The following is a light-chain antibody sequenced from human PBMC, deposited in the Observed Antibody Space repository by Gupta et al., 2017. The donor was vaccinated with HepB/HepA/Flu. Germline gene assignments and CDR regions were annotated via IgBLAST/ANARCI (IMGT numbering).Light chain of an antibody. J-gene: IGLJ2*01. CDR2: KDS. Sequence: SYELTQPPSVSVSPGQTAKITCSGDALTKQYAYWYQQKPGQAPVLLIYKDSERRSGGPERFSGSSSGTTVTFTISGVQAEDEADYYCQSADSSGTYPVVFGGGTKLTVL. CDR3: QSADSSGTYPVV. V-gene: IGLV3-25*03. CDR1: ALTKQY.